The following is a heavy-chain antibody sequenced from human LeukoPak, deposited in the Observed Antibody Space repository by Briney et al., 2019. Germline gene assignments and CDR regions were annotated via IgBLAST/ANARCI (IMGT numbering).Heavy chain of an antibody. CDR2: IYYSGST. V-gene: IGHV4-39*01. CDR3: ARHREGAVAGDDAFDI. Sequence: SETLSLTCTVSGGSISGSSYYWGWIRQPPGKGLEWIGSIYYSGSTYYNPSLKSRVTISVDTSKNQFSLKLSSVTAADTAVYYCARHREGAVAGDDAFDIWGQGTMVTVSS. CDR1: GGSISGSSYY. D-gene: IGHD6-19*01. J-gene: IGHJ3*02.